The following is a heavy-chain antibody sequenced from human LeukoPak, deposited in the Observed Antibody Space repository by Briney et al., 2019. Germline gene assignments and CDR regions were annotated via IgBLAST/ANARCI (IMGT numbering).Heavy chain of an antibody. J-gene: IGHJ6*04. Sequence: GGSLRLSCEASGFTFSVYSMNWVRQAPGKGLEWVSSISGTGSHIYSADSMKGRFIISRDNAKNSLYLQMNSLRAQDTAVYYCAELGITMIGGVWGKGTTVTISS. CDR3: AELGITMIGGV. V-gene: IGHV3-21*01. D-gene: IGHD3-10*02. CDR2: ISGTGSHI. CDR1: GFTFSVYS.